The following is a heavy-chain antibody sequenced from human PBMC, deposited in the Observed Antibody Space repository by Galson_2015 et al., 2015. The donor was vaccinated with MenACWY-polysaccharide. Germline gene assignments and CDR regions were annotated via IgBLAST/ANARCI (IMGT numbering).Heavy chain of an antibody. V-gene: IGHV3-23*01. CDR1: GVTFSSYG. CDR3: AKGAAHYGSGNYYDY. D-gene: IGHD3-10*01. Sequence: SLRLSCAGSGVTFSSYGMGWVRQAPGKGLEWVSGVSPTTGNTYYADSVRGRFTISRDNSKNTLYLQMNSLRAEDTAVYYCAKGAAHYGSGNYYDYWGQGTQLTVSS. J-gene: IGHJ4*02. CDR2: VSPTTGNT.